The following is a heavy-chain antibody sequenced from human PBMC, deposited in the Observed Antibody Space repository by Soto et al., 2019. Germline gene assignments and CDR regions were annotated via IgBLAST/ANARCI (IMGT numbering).Heavy chain of an antibody. J-gene: IGHJ6*02. Sequence: SETLSLTCTVSGGSISSGDYYWSWIRQPPGKGLEWIGYIYYSGSTYYNPSLKGRVTISVDTSKNQFSLKLSSVTAADTAVYYCARSIDQLWLFAAPRPEYGMDVWGQGTTVTVSS. CDR1: GGSISSGDYY. D-gene: IGHD5-18*01. CDR2: IYYSGST. V-gene: IGHV4-30-4*01. CDR3: ARSIDQLWLFAAPRPEYGMDV.